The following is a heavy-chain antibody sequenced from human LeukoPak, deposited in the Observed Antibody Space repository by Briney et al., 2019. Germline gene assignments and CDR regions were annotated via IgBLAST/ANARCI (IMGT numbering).Heavy chain of an antibody. CDR2: INSDGINT. D-gene: IGHD3-22*01. CDR1: GFTFTSIS. Sequence: GGSLRLSCAASGFTFTSISTHWVSQAPGEGLVWVSRINSDGINTSYADSVKGRFTISRDNAKNRLNLQMNSLRAEDTAVYYCARYLGQYYDMSVNWFDPWGQGTLV. J-gene: IGHJ5*02. CDR3: ARYLGQYYDMSVNWFDP. V-gene: IGHV3-74*01.